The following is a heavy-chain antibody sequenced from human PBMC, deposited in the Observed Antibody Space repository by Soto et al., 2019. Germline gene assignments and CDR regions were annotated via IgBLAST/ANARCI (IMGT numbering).Heavy chain of an antibody. CDR2: ISSGSAYI. CDR3: ARDQGGSYDSWFDP. J-gene: IGHJ5*02. Sequence: EVQVVESGGGLVKPGGSLRLSCTFTFSMYSMNWVRQAPGKGLGWVASISSGSAYIKYAESVKGRFTISRDNAKSSLHLQMISLRAEDTAIYHCARDQGGSYDSWFDPWGQGTLVTVSS. CDR1: TFSMYS. D-gene: IGHD1-26*01. V-gene: IGHV3-21*06.